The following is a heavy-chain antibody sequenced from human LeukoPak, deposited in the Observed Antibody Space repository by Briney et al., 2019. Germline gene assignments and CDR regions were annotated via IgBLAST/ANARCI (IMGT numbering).Heavy chain of an antibody. CDR1: GFTVTGNY. D-gene: IGHD1-26*01. J-gene: IGHJ4*02. CDR3: ARGAIFVGGVGAQDY. V-gene: IGHV3-53*01. Sequence: GGSLRLSCAASGFTVTGNYMSWVRQAPGKGLEWVSVIYSGGSTFYADSVKGRFTISRDNSKNTLFLQMHSLRAEDTAVYYCARGAIFVGGVGAQDYWGQGTLVTVSS. CDR2: IYSGGST.